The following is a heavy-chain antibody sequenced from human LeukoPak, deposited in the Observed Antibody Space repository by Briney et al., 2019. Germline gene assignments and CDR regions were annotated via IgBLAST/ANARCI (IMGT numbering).Heavy chain of an antibody. V-gene: IGHV1-69*06. CDR3: EISGWGRSSG. Sequence: GASVKVSCTASGYTFTTYGISWVRQAPGQGLEWMGGIIPIFGTANYAQKFQGRVTITADKSTSTAYMELSSLRSEDTAVYYCEISGWGRSSGWGQGTLVTVSS. CDR2: IIPIFGTA. D-gene: IGHD6-19*01. J-gene: IGHJ4*02. CDR1: GYTFTTYG.